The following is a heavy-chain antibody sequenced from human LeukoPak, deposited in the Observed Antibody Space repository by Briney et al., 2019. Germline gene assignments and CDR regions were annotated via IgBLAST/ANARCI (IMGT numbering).Heavy chain of an antibody. CDR1: GFRFRTNY. D-gene: IGHD3/OR15-3a*01. CDR2: IRDSGEA. CDR3: ARDRAANQDWVEFDP. Sequence: PGGPLRPSCAVSGFRFRTNYMSWVRRAPGKGLESSALIRDSGEAFYADLARGRFAISRDESENTLYLQMNSLRVEDTAVYFCARDRAANQDWVEFDPWGQGTPVIVSS. J-gene: IGHJ5*02. V-gene: IGHV3-66*03.